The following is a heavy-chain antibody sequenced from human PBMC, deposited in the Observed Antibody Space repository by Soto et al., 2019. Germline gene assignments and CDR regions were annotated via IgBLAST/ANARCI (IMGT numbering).Heavy chain of an antibody. Sequence: LRLSCAASGFTFSSYSMNWVRQAPGKGLEWVSSISSSSSYIYCADSVKGRFTISRDNAKNSLYLQMNSLRAEDTAVYYCARGRSGSYYSAFDIWGQGTMVTVSS. CDR3: ARGRSGSYYSAFDI. CDR1: GFTFSSYS. D-gene: IGHD1-26*01. CDR2: ISSSSSYI. V-gene: IGHV3-21*01. J-gene: IGHJ3*02.